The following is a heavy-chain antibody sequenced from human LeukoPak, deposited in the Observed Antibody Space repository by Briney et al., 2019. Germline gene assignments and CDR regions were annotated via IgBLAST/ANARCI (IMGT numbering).Heavy chain of an antibody. V-gene: IGHV4-59*08. CDR2: IYYSGST. Sequence: SETLSLTCTVSGGSISSYYWSWIRQPPGKGLEWIGYIYYSGSTNYNPSLKSRVTISVDTSKNQFSLKLSSVTAADTAVYYCARTVAGSFDYWGQGTLVTVSS. CDR3: ARTVAGSFDY. D-gene: IGHD6-19*01. J-gene: IGHJ4*02. CDR1: GGSISSYY.